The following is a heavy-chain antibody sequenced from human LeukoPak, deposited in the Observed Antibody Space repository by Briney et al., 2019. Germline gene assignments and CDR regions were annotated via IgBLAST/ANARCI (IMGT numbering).Heavy chain of an antibody. CDR3: ARSIAIEVATATGDYYGMDV. CDR1: GFTFRSHG. V-gene: IGHV3-33*01. Sequence: GRSLRLSCAASGFTFRSHGMHWVRQAPGKGLEWVALIWYDGSNKYYAGSVKGRFTISRDNSKNTLYLQMNSLRAEDTAVYHCARSIAIEVATATGDYYGMDVGGQGTTVTVSS. J-gene: IGHJ6*01. CDR2: IWYDGSNK. D-gene: IGHD6-19*01.